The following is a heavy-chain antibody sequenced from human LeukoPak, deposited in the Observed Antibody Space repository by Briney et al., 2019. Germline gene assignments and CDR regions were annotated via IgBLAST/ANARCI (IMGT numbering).Heavy chain of an antibody. CDR1: GGSFSGSFNDYY. V-gene: IGHV4-34*08. J-gene: IGHJ4*02. D-gene: IGHD3-16*01. Sequence: SETLSLTCAVYGGSFSGSFNDYYWNCIRQTPGKGLEWIGEIHHSGSTNYNPSLKSRVTISVDTSKNQFSLKLNSLTAADTAVYYRATFRWGVGFEYWGQGTLATVSS. CDR2: IHHSGST. CDR3: ATFRWGVGFEY.